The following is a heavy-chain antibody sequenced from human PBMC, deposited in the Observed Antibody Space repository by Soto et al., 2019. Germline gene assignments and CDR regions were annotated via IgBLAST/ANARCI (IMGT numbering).Heavy chain of an antibody. V-gene: IGHV4-34*01. CDR2: INHSGGT. CDR3: ARGSVDTVDSSGFYEY. D-gene: IGHD3-22*01. J-gene: IGHJ4*02. Sequence: PSEPQSLRCPVYGGSFGAHCWSGDREKPGKGLEWIGEINHSGGTSYNPSLKSRVTISVDTSKSQFSLKLTSVTAADRAVYYCARGSVDTVDSSGFYEYWCQGTTVTV. CDR1: GGSFGAHC.